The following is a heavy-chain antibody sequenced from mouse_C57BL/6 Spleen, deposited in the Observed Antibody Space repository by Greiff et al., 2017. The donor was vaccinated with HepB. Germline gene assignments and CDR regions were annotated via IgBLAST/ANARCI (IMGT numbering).Heavy chain of an antibody. J-gene: IGHJ3*01. D-gene: IGHD1-1*01. Sequence: QVQLQQPGTELVKPGASVKLSCKASGYTFTSYWMHWVKQRPGQGLEWIGNINPSNGGTNYNEKFKSKATLTVDKSSSTAYMQLSSLTSEDSAVYYCARDYYGSSYVSACFAYWGQGTLVTVSA. CDR3: ARDYYGSSYVSACFAY. CDR1: GYTFTSYW. CDR2: INPSNGGT. V-gene: IGHV1-53*01.